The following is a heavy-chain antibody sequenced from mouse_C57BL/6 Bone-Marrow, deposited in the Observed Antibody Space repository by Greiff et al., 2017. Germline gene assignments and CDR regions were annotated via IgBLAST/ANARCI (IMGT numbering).Heavy chain of an antibody. D-gene: IGHD1-1*01. J-gene: IGHJ1*03. Sequence: QVQLKQPGAELVKPGASVKLSCKASGYTFTSYWMQWVKQRPGQGLEWIGEIDPSDSYTNYNQKFKGKATLTVDTSSSTAYMQLSSLTSEDSAVYYCASYDCSSYGYVDVWCTGTTVTVSS. CDR3: ASYDCSSYGYVDV. CDR2: IDPSDSYT. CDR1: GYTFTSYW. V-gene: IGHV1-50*01.